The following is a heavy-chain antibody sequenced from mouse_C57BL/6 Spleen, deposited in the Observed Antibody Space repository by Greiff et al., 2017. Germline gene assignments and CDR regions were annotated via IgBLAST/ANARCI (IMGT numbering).Heavy chain of an antibody. J-gene: IGHJ1*03. CDR1: GFTFSDYG. D-gene: IGHD1-1*02. Sequence: EVKLMESGGGLVKPGGSLKLSCAASGFTFSDYGMHWVRQAPEKGLEWVAYISSGSSTIYYADTVKGRFTISRDNAKNTLFLQIASLRSEDTAMYYCARGGTYWYFDVWGTGTTVTVSS. V-gene: IGHV5-17*01. CDR3: ARGGTYWYFDV. CDR2: ISSGSSTI.